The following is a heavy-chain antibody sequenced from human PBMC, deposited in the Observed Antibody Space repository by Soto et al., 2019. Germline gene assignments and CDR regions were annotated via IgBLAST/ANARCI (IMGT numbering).Heavy chain of an antibody. V-gene: IGHV3-48*03. J-gene: IGHJ6*02. CDR2: ISSSGSTI. CDR1: GFTFSSYE. CDR3: ARDQYYYYGMDV. Sequence: EVQLVESGGGLVQPGGSLRLSCAASGFTFSSYEMNWVRQAPGKGLEWVSYISSSGSTIYYADSVKGRFTISRDNAKNSLYLQMNSLRAEDTAVYYCARDQYYYYGMDVWGQGTTVTVSS.